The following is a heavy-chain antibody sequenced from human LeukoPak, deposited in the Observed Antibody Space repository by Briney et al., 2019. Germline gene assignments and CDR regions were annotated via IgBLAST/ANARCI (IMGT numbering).Heavy chain of an antibody. CDR1: GFNFVTYA. D-gene: IGHD3-3*01. CDR2: ISNSGETT. J-gene: IGHJ4*02. V-gene: IGHV3-23*01. Sequence: GGSLRLSCAAYGFNFVTYAMNWVRQAPGKGLEWVSVISNSGETTHYADSVKGRFTISRDNSKNTLYLQMDSLRADDTARYYCAKGSVVYYNFWSGSYSDYWGQGTLVTVSS. CDR3: AKGSVVYYNFWSGSYSDY.